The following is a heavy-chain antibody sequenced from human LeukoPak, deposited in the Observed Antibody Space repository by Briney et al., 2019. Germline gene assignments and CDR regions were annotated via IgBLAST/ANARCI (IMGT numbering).Heavy chain of an antibody. CDR3: ARRLGSSGWLDY. CDR1: GGSFSGYH. CDR2: INHSGST. V-gene: IGHV4-34*01. Sequence: PSETLSLTCAVYGGSFSGYHWSWIRQPPGKGLEWIGEINHSGSTNYNPSLKSRVTISVDTSKNQFSLTLSSVTAADTAVYYCARRLGSSGWLDYWGQGTLVTVSS. J-gene: IGHJ4*02. D-gene: IGHD6-19*01.